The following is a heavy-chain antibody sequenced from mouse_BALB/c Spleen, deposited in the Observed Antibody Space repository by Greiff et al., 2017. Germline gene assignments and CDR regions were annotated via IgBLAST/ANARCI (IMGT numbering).Heavy chain of an antibody. CDR2: IDPENGDT. J-gene: IGHJ3*01. CDR3: KWYYDSSAAWFAY. CDR1: GFNIKDYY. V-gene: IGHV14-4*02. Sequence: EVKLQESGAELVRSGASVKLSCTASGFNIKDYYMHWVKQRPEQGLEWIGWIDPENGDTEYAPKFQGKATMTADTSSNTAYLQLSSLTSEDTAVYYCKWYYDSSAAWFAYWGQGTLVTVSA. D-gene: IGHD1-1*01.